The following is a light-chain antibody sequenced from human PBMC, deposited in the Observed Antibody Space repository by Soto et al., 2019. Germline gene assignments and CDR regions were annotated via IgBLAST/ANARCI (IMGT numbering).Light chain of an antibody. CDR1: SSDVGGYNY. V-gene: IGLV2-14*01. CDR2: EVT. CDR3: SSYRSSSPSVV. J-gene: IGLJ2*01. Sequence: QSVLTQPASVSGSPGQSITISCTGTSSDVGGYNYVSWFQQHPGKAPKLMIYEVTNRPSGVSNRFSGSKSGNTASLTISGLQAEDEADYYCSSYRSSSPSVVFGGGTQLTVL.